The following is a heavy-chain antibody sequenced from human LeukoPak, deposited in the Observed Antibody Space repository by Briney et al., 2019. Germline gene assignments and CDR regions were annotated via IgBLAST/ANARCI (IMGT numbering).Heavy chain of an antibody. CDR2: ITYNSGAI. J-gene: IGHJ4*02. CDR3: ARDSGYSYADDY. V-gene: IGHV3-48*02. D-gene: IGHD5-18*01. Sequence: GGSLRLSCAASGFTFRSYAMQWVRQAPGKGLEWVSYITYNSGAIFYADSVKGRFTISRDNAKDSLYLQMSSLRDEDTAVYYCARDSGYSYADDYWGQGTLVTVSS. CDR1: GFTFRSYA.